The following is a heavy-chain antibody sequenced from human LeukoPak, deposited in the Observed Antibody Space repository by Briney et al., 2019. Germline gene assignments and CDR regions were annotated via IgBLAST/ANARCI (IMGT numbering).Heavy chain of an antibody. Sequence: GGSLRLSCAASGLTFSSYAMSWVRQAPGKGLEWVSAISGSGGRTYYAESVKGRSTISRDNSKNTLYLQMNSLRAEDTAMYYCAKRTPYSSGSYYFDYWGQGTLVTVSS. V-gene: IGHV3-23*01. CDR3: AKRTPYSSGSYYFDY. CDR1: GLTFSSYA. D-gene: IGHD3-22*01. J-gene: IGHJ4*02. CDR2: ISGSGGRT.